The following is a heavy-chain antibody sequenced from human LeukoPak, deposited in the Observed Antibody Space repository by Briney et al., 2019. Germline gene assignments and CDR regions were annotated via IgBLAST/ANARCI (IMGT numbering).Heavy chain of an antibody. J-gene: IGHJ4*02. D-gene: IGHD3-10*01. CDR1: GGTFSSYA. CDR2: IIPILGIA. V-gene: IGHV1-69*04. CDR3: ASPRITMVRGVIISPLEY. Sequence: SVKVSCKASGGTFSSYAISWVRQAPGQGLEWMGRIIPILGIANYAQKFQGRVTITADKSTSTAYMELSSLRSEDTAVYYCASPRITMVRGVIISPLEYWGQGTLVTVSS.